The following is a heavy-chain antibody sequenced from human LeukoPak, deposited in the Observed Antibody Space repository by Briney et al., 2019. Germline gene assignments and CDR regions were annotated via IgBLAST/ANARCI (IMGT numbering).Heavy chain of an antibody. CDR2: INHSGST. CDR1: GGSFSGYY. CDR3: ARSGGSGSYHPPAP. D-gene: IGHD3-10*01. Sequence: SETLSLTCAVYGGSFSGYYWSWIRQPPGKGLEWIGEINHSGSTNYNPSLKSRVTISVDTSKNQFSLKLSSVTAADTAVYYCARSGGSGSYHPPAPWGQGTLVTASS. V-gene: IGHV4-34*01. J-gene: IGHJ5*02.